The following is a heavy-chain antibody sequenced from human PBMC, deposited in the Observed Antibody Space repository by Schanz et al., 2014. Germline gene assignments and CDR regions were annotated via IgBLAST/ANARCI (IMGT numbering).Heavy chain of an antibody. V-gene: IGHV3-33*08. D-gene: IGHD7-27*01. J-gene: IGHJ3*02. CDR1: GFTFRGHA. Sequence: VQLVESGGGVVKPGGSLRLSCAASGFTFRGHAMHWVRQVPGKGLEWVAVVCYDGSKKYYADSVKGRFTISRDNAKNSLYLEMTSLRGEDTAVYYCARENLNWEAFDIWGQGTVVTVSS. CDR3: ARENLNWEAFDI. CDR2: VCYDGSKK.